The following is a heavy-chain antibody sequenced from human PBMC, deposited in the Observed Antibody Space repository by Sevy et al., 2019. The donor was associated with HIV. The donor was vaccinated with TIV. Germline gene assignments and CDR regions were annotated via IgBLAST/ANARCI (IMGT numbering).Heavy chain of an antibody. V-gene: IGHV4-39*01. CDR3: ARRGVYYDILTGYFDY. CDR1: GGSISSSSYY. D-gene: IGHD3-9*01. J-gene: IGHJ4*02. CDR2: IYYSGST. Sequence: SETLSLTCTVSGGSISSSSYYWGWIRQPPGKGLEWIGSIYYSGSTYYNPSLKSRVTISVDTSKNQFSLKLSSVTAADTVVYYCARRGVYYDILTGYFDYWGQGTLVTVSS.